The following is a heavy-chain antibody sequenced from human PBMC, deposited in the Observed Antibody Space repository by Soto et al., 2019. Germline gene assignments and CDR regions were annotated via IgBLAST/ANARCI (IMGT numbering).Heavy chain of an antibody. CDR3: ARALSSLIAVPGY. D-gene: IGHD6-19*01. J-gene: IGHJ4*02. V-gene: IGHV3-21*01. CDR1: GFTFSSYS. CDR2: ISSSGNSI. Sequence: EVQLVESGGGLVKPGGSLRLSCAASGFTFSSYSMTWVRQAPGKGLECVSSISSSGNSIYYADSVKGRFTISRDNAKNSLYLQMNSLGAEDTAVYYCARALSSLIAVPGYCGQGTLVTVSS.